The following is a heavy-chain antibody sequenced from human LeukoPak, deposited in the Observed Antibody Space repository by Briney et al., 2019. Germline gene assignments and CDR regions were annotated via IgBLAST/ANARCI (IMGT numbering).Heavy chain of an antibody. J-gene: IGHJ6*03. V-gene: IGHV3-23*01. CDR1: GFTFSSYA. Sequence: GGSLRLSCAASGFTFSSYAMSWARQAPGKGLEWVSAISGSGGSTYYADSVKGRFTISRDNSKNTLYLQMNSLRAEDTAVYYCATWLWEREGYYYMDVWGKGTTVTVSS. D-gene: IGHD1-26*01. CDR3: ATWLWEREGYYYMDV. CDR2: ISGSGGST.